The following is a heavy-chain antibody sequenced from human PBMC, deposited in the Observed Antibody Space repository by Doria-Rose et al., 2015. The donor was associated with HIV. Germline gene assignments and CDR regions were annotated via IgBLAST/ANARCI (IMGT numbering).Heavy chain of an antibody. CDR3: ARLALYRDNGPYTDV. J-gene: IGHJ6*04. CDR2: IYYNIGST. V-gene: IGHV4-59*08. D-gene: IGHD2-8*01. Sequence: LEWIGYIYYNIGSTNYNPSLTSRVTISLDTSKNQFSLKLSSVTAADTAVYYCARLALYRDNGPYTDVWGKGTTVTVSS.